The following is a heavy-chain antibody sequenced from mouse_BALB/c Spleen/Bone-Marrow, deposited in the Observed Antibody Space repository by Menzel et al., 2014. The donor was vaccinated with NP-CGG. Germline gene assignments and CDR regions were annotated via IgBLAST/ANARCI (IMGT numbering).Heavy chain of an antibody. CDR1: GFTFSSYG. CDR3: ARGNYGNYVDYFDY. J-gene: IGHJ2*01. D-gene: IGHD2-1*01. Sequence: DVMLVESGGGLVQPGGSLKLSCAASGFTFSSYGMSWVRQTPDKRLELVASINSNGGSTYYPDSVKGRFTIPRDNAKNTLSLQMSSLKSEDTAMYYCARGNYGNYVDYFDYWGQGTTLTVSS. CDR2: INSNGGST. V-gene: IGHV5-6-3*01.